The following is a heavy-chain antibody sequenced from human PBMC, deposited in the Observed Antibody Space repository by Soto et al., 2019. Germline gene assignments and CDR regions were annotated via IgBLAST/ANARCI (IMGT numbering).Heavy chain of an antibody. V-gene: IGHV6-1*01. Sequence: QVQLQQSGPGLVKPSQTLSLTCAISGDSVSSNSAAWNWIRQSPSRGLEWLGRTYHRSKWYNDYAVSVKSRITTNPDTSKNQSSLQLNSVTPEDTAVYYCARDRSGIAVAGTPAAYGMDVWGQGTTVTVSS. CDR3: ARDRSGIAVAGTPAAYGMDV. CDR2: TYHRSKWYN. J-gene: IGHJ6*02. D-gene: IGHD6-19*01. CDR1: GDSVSSNSAA.